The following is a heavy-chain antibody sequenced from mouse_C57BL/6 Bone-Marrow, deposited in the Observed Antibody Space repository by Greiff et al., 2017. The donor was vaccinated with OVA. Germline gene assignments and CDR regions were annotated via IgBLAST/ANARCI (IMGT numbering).Heavy chain of an antibody. CDR1: GYTFTSYG. CDR2: IYPRSGNT. CDR3: ARQGLRGFAY. Sequence: VHLVESGAELARPGASVKLSCKASGYTFTSYGISWVKQRTGQGLEWIGEIYPRSGNTYYNEKFKGKATLTADKSSSTAYMELRSLTSEDSAVYFCARQGLRGFAYWGQGTLVTVSA. D-gene: IGHD3-1*01. V-gene: IGHV1-81*01. J-gene: IGHJ3*01.